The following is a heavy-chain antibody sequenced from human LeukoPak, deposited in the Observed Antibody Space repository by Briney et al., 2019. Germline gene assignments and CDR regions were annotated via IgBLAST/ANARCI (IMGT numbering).Heavy chain of an antibody. V-gene: IGHV3-66*01. CDR1: GFTVSSSY. CDR3: ARDLEAANTYYFDY. CDR2: ISSAGTT. Sequence: PGGSLRLSCAASGFTVSSSYMSWVRQAPGKGLEWVSIISSAGTTYYADSVKGRLTISGDNSKNTVYLQVNSLRDEDTAVYYYARDLEAANTYYFDYWGQGTMVSVSS. J-gene: IGHJ4*02. D-gene: IGHD6-13*01.